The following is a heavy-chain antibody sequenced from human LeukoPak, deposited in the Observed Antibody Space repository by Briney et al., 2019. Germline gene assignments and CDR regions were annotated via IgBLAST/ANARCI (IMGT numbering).Heavy chain of an antibody. CDR2: IYYSGST. D-gene: IGHD2-15*01. Sequence: PSETLSLTCTVSGGSISNYYWSWIRQPPGKGLGYIGHIYYSGSTNYNPSLKSRVTISVDSSRNQFSLKLTSVTAADTAVYYCARRGYCSGSSCHLFDYWGQGTLVTVSS. V-gene: IGHV4-59*08. CDR3: ARRGYCSGSSCHLFDY. J-gene: IGHJ4*02. CDR1: GGSISNYY.